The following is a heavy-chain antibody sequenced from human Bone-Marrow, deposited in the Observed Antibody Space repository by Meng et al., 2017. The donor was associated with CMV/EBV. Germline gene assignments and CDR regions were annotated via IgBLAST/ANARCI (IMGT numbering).Heavy chain of an antibody. V-gene: IGHV3-11*01. CDR1: GFTFSDYY. D-gene: IGHD3-3*01. CDR3: ARTPPRGDFWSGYYWFDS. J-gene: IGHJ5*01. CDR2: ISSSGNII. Sequence: GGSLRLSCAASGFTFSDYYMSWIRQAPGKGLEWVSYISSSGNIINYADSVKGRFAISRDNAKNSLYLQMNSLRAEDTAVYYCARTPPRGDFWSGYYWFDSWGQGTLVTVSS.